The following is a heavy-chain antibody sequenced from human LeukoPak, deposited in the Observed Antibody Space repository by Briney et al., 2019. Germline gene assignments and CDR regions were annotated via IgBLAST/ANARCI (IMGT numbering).Heavy chain of an antibody. Sequence: GGSLRLSCVASGFTFSNYAMHWVRQAPGKGLKWVAVISYDGSNKYYADSVKGRFTISRDNSKNTLYLQMNSLRAEDTAVYYCARDSSSALFHYWGQGTLVTVSS. D-gene: IGHD6-6*01. J-gene: IGHJ4*02. CDR1: GFTFSNYA. CDR2: ISYDGSNK. CDR3: ARDSSSALFHY. V-gene: IGHV3-30-3*01.